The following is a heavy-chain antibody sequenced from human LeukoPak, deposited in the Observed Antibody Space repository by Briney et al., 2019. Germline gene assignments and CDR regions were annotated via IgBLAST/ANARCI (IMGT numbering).Heavy chain of an antibody. CDR1: GASFTCYY. CDR2: MNQRGSM. J-gene: IGHJ4*02. D-gene: IGHD2-15*01. V-gene: IGHV4-34*01. Sequence: PSETLSLTCDVYGASFTCYYWSWIRQSPGKGLEWIGEMNQRGSMNYNPSLKSRVTISVDRSKNQFSLKLSSVTAADTAVYYCATPANLVVVVAAVDYWGQGTLVTVSS. CDR3: ATPANLVVVVAAVDY.